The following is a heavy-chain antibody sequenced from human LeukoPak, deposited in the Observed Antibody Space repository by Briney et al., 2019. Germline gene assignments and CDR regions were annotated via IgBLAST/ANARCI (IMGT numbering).Heavy chain of an antibody. D-gene: IGHD6-19*01. J-gene: IGHJ4*02. Sequence: PSETLSLTCTVSGGSISSSSYYWGWIRQPPGKGLEWIGSIYYSGSTFYNPSLKSRVTISVDTSKNQFSLKLSSVTAADTAVYYCATSVSIAVAGTFDYWGQETLVTVSS. CDR3: ATSVSIAVAGTFDY. CDR1: GGSISSSSYY. CDR2: IYYSGST. V-gene: IGHV4-39*01.